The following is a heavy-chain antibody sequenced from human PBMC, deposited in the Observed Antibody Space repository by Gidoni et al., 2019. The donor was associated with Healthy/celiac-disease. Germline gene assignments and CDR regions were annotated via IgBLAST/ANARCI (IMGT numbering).Heavy chain of an antibody. Sequence: LVQPGGSLSLSCSASGFPVSSNYLSWVRQAPGKGLEWVSVIYSGGSTYYADSVKGRFTISRHNSKNTLYLQMNSLRAEDTAVYYCARVGIGGFYSLSAAFDIWGQGTMVTVSS. V-gene: IGHV3-53*04. CDR1: GFPVSSNY. J-gene: IGHJ3*02. D-gene: IGHD5-18*01. CDR2: IYSGGST. CDR3: ARVGIGGFYSLSAAFDI.